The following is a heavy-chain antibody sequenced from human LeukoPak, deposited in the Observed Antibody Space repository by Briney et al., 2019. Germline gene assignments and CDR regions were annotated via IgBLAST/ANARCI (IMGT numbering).Heavy chain of an antibody. Sequence: SVKVSCKASGGTFSSYAISWVRQAPGQGLEWMGGIIPIFGTANYAQKFQGRVTITADKSTSTAYTELSSLRSEDTAVYYCARGLTDIVVVPAATYFDYWGQGTLVTVSS. CDR2: IIPIFGTA. J-gene: IGHJ4*02. D-gene: IGHD2-2*01. V-gene: IGHV1-69*06. CDR3: ARGLTDIVVVPAATYFDY. CDR1: GGTFSSYA.